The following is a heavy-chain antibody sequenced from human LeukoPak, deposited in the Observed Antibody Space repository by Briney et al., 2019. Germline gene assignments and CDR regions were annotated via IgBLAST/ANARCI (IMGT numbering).Heavy chain of an antibody. V-gene: IGHV3-30*04. CDR3: AREVRYAFDI. CDR2: ISYDGSHK. J-gene: IGHJ3*02. Sequence: GGSLRLSCAASGFTFSSYAMHWVRQAPGKGLEWVAVISYDGSHKYYADSVKGRFTISRDNSKNTLYLQMNSLRAEDTAVYYCAREVRYAFDIWGQGTMVTVSS. CDR1: GFTFSSYA.